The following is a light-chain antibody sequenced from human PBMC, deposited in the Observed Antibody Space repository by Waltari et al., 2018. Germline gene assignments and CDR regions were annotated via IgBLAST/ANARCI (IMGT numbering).Light chain of an antibody. V-gene: IGLV2-11*01. CDR1: SRDVGSYNS. J-gene: IGLJ2*01. CDR2: DVN. Sequence: QSALTQPRSVSGSPGQSVTISCTGTSRDVGSYNSVSWYQQQPGKAPKVIIYDVNERPSGVPDRFSGSKSGNTASLTISGLQAEDEADYYCCSYAGNYLRVFGGGTKLTVL. CDR3: CSYAGNYLRV.